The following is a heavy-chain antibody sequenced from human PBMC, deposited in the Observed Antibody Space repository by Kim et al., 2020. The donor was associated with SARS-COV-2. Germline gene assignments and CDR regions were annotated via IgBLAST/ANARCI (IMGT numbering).Heavy chain of an antibody. CDR3: ARDKGRFNYDILTGYQTNWYFDL. J-gene: IGHJ2*01. D-gene: IGHD3-9*01. Sequence: GGSLRLSCAASGFTFSSYWMHWVRQAPGKGLVWVSRINSDGSSTSYADSVKGRFTISRDNAKNTLYLQMNSLRAEDTAVYYCARDKGRFNYDILTGYQTNWYFDLWGRGTLVTVSS. CDR2: INSDGSST. CDR1: GFTFSSYW. V-gene: IGHV3-74*01.